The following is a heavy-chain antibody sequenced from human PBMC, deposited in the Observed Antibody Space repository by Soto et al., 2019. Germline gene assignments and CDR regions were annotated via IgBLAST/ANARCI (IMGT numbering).Heavy chain of an antibody. V-gene: IGHV1-8*01. D-gene: IGHD3-22*01. J-gene: IGHJ4*02. CDR3: ARGAFYDSSGYQDPNFDY. CDR2: MNPNSGNT. CDR1: GYTFTSYD. Sequence: EASVKVSCKASGYTFTSYDINWVRQATGQGLEWMGWMNPNSGNTGYAQKFQGRVTMTRNTSISTAYMELSSLRSEDTAVYYCARGAFYDSSGYQDPNFDYWGQGTLVTVSS.